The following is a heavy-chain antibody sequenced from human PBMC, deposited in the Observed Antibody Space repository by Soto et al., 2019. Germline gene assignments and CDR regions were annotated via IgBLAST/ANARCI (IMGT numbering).Heavy chain of an antibody. CDR1: GLIFSNYK. J-gene: IGHJ4*02. CDR2: ISTDGSIT. Sequence: VQLVKSGGDLVQPGGSLRLSCAASGLIFSNYKMHWVRQAPGKGLVWVSRISTDGSITDYADSVKGRFTVSRDNAKNTLYLQMNSLRAEDTAVYYCARDTDGLHYWGQGTLVTVSS. CDR3: ARDTDGLHY. V-gene: IGHV3-74*01.